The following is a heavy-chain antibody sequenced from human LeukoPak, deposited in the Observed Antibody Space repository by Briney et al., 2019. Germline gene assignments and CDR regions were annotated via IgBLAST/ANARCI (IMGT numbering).Heavy chain of an antibody. V-gene: IGHV4-59*11. CDR3: ARARYSSFPPSNWFDP. Sequence: SETLSLTCTVSGGSISSHSWSWIRQPPGKGLEWIGYIYYSGSTNYNPSLKSRVTISVDTSKNQFSLKLSSVTAADTAVYYCARARYSSFPPSNWFDPWGQGTLVTVSS. J-gene: IGHJ5*02. CDR1: GGSISSHS. D-gene: IGHD6-6*01. CDR2: IYYSGST.